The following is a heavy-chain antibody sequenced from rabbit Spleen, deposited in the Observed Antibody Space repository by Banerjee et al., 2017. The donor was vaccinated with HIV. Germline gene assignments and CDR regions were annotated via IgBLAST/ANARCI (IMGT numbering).Heavy chain of an antibody. CDR1: GFSFSSSHY. CDR2: IYVGSSGST. CDR3: ARDTSSSFSSYGMDL. V-gene: IGHV1S40*01. D-gene: IGHD1-1*01. Sequence: QSLEESGGDLVKPGASLTLTCTASGFSFSSSHYMCWVRQAPGKGLEWIACIYVGSSGSTYYASWAKGRFTISKTSSTTVTLQMTSLTAADTATYFCARDTSSSFSSYGMDLWGPGTLVTVS. J-gene: IGHJ6*01.